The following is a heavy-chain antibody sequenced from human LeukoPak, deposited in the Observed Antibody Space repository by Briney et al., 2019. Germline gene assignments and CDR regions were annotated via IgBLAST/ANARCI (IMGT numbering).Heavy chain of an antibody. CDR3: VADHPNYGF. V-gene: IGHV1-58*01. CDR1: GFTFSSA. J-gene: IGHJ4*02. CDR2: IVVGSGNT. D-gene: IGHD5-24*01. Sequence: SVKVSCKASGFTFSSAVQWVRQARGQRLEWIGWIVVGSGNTNYAQKFQEKVTITRDMSTNTAYMELSSLRSEDTAVYYCVADHPNYGFWGQGTLVTVSS.